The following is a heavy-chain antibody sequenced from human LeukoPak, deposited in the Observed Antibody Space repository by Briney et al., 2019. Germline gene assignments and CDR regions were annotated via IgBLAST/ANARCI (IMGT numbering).Heavy chain of an antibody. V-gene: IGHV3-73*01. J-gene: IGHJ5*02. CDR2: IRSKANNDAT. Sequence: GGSLRLSCAASGFTFSGSAMHWVRQASGKGLEWVGRIRSKANNDATEYAASVKGRFTISRDDSKNTAYLQMNNLKTEDTAIYYCTGVFDPWGQGILVTVSS. CDR1: GFTFSGSA. CDR3: TGVFDP.